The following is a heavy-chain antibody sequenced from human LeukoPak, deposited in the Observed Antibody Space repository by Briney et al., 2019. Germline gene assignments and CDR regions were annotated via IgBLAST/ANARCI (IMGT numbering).Heavy chain of an antibody. Sequence: SETLSLTCTVSGGPISSYYWSWIRQPAGKGLEWIGRIYTSGSTNYNPSLKSRVTMSVDTSKNQFSLKLSSVTAADTAVYYCARDGGVDYDILTGYYNVRGGFDYWGQGTLVTVSS. CDR3: ARDGGVDYDILTGYYNVRGGFDY. V-gene: IGHV4-4*07. CDR1: GGPISSYY. J-gene: IGHJ4*02. D-gene: IGHD3-9*01. CDR2: IYTSGST.